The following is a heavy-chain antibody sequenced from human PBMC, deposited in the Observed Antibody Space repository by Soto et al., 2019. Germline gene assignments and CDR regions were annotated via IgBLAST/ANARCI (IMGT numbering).Heavy chain of an antibody. J-gene: IGHJ4*02. D-gene: IGHD4-17*01. V-gene: IGHV3-23*01. CDR2: ISGSDGST. CDR1: GFTFSSYA. CDR3: AKDRRRGGAERLWKRDYGDQGYYFDY. Sequence: EVQLLESGGGLVQPGGSLRLSCAASGFTFSSYAMSWVRQAPGKGLEWVSAISGSDGSTYYADSVKGRFTISRDNSKNTLYLQMNSLRAEDTAVYYCAKDRRRGGAERLWKRDYGDQGYYFDYWGQGTLVTVSS.